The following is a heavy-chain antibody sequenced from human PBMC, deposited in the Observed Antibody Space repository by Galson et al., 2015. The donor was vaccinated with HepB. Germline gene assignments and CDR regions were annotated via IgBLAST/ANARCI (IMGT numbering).Heavy chain of an antibody. D-gene: IGHD5-24*01. CDR3: ARVRGGYNSHYFDY. CDR2: IYSDGTT. CDR1: GFTVSSNY. Sequence: SLRLSCAASGFTVSSNYMSWVRQAPGKGLEWVSIIYSDGTTYYADSAKGRFTISRHNSKNTLYLQMNSLRAEDTAVFYCARVRGGYNSHYFDYWGQGTLVTVSS. J-gene: IGHJ4*02. V-gene: IGHV3-53*04.